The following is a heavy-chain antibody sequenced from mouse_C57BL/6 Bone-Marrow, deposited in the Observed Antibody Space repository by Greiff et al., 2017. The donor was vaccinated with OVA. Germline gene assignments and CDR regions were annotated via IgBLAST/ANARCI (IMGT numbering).Heavy chain of an antibody. CDR1: GFPFSDYG. D-gene: IGHD2-4*01. CDR3: ARSDYDYFDY. Sequence: VKLMESGGGLVKPGGSLKLSCAASGFPFSDYGMHWVRQAPEKGLEWVAYISSGSSTIYYADTVKGRFTISKDNAKDTMFLQMTGLRYEDTAMYYCARSDYDYFDYWGQGTTLTVSS. V-gene: IGHV5-17*01. CDR2: ISSGSSTI. J-gene: IGHJ2*01.